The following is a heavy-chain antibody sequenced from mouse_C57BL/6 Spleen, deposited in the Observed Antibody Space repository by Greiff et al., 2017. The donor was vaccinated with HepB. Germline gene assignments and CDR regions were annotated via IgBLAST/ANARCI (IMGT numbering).Heavy chain of an antibody. CDR3: AREALGNWFAY. CDR2: INPSTGGT. Sequence: LQQSGPELVKPGASVKISCKASGYSFTGYYMHWVKQSSEKSLEWIGEINPSTGGTSYNQKFKGKATLTVDKSSSTAYMQLKSLTSEDSAVYYCAREALGNWFAYWGQGTLVTVSA. D-gene: IGHD4-1*01. V-gene: IGHV1-43*01. J-gene: IGHJ3*01. CDR1: GYSFTGYY.